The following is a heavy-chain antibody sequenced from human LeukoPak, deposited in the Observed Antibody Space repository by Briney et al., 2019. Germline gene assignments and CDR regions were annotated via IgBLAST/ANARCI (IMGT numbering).Heavy chain of an antibody. D-gene: IGHD1-1*01. CDR3: AFQLGEYYFDY. V-gene: IGHV3-23*01. J-gene: IGHJ4*02. CDR1: GFTFSSYA. Sequence: GGSPRLSCAASGFTFSSYAMSWVRQAPGKGLEWVSAISGSGGSTYYADSVKGRFTITRDNSKNTLYLQMNSLRAEDTAVYYCAFQLGEYYFDYWGQGTLVTVSS. CDR2: ISGSGGST.